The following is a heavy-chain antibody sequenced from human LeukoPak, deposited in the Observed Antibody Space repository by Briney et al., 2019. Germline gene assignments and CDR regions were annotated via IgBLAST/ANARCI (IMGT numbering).Heavy chain of an antibody. CDR2: INHSGST. D-gene: IGHD3-16*01. J-gene: IGHJ6*02. V-gene: IGHV4-34*01. CDR3: ASRALRLGESSYYDMDV. CDR1: GGSFSGYY. Sequence: SETLSLTCAVYGGSFSGYYWSWIRQPPGKGLEWIGEINHSGSTNYNPSLKSRVTISVDTSKNQFSLKLSSVTAADTAVYYCASRALRLGESSYYDMDVWGQGTTVTVSS.